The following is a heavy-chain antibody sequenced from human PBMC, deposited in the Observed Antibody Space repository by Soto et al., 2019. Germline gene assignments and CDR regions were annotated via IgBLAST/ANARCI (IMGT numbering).Heavy chain of an antibody. CDR2: INPNSGGT. J-gene: IGHJ4*02. CDR3: ARVPRRSSTVAGNHFDY. D-gene: IGHD6-19*01. V-gene: IGHV1-2*04. Sequence: ASVKVSCKASGYTFTGYYMHWVRQAPGQGLEWMGWINPNSGGTNYAQKFQGWVTMTRDTSISTAYMELSRLRSDDTAVYYCARVPRRSSTVAGNHFDYWGQGTLVTVSS. CDR1: GYTFTGYY.